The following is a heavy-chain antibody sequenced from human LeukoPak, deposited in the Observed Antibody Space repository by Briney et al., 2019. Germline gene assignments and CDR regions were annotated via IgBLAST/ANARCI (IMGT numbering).Heavy chain of an antibody. CDR2: IYYSGST. V-gene: IGHV4-39*01. Sequence: SETLSLTCTVSGGSISSSSYYWGWIRQPPGKWLEWIGSIYYSGSTYYNPSLKSRVTISVDTSRNQFSLKLSSVTAADTAVYYCARQAFGATGFDYWGQGTLVTVSS. J-gene: IGHJ4*02. CDR1: GGSISSSSYY. D-gene: IGHD1-26*01. CDR3: ARQAFGATGFDY.